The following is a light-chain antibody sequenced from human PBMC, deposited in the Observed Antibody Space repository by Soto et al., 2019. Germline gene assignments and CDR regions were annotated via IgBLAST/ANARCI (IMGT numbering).Light chain of an antibody. V-gene: IGLV1-51*01. J-gene: IGLJ3*02. CDR1: SSNIGNNF. CDR2: DNN. CDR3: QAYDYSLTASV. Sequence: QSVLTQPPSVSAAPGQKVTISCSGSSSNIGNNFVSWYQQLPGTAPKLLIYDNNKRPSGIPDRFSGSKSGTSATLGITGLQTGDEADYYCQAYDYSLTASVFGGGTKLTVL.